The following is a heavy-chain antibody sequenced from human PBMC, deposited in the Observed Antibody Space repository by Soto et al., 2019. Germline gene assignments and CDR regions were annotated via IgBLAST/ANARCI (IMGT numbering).Heavy chain of an antibody. CDR1: GYIFTTSA. CDR3: ARDRATGFGSVVRRNWLDP. CDR2: INTGNGNT. V-gene: IGHV1-3*04. D-gene: IGHD2-15*01. J-gene: IGHJ5*02. Sequence: QIQLVQSGAEVKKPGASVRVSCMTSGYIFTTSAMHWVRLAPGQRLEWLGWINTGNGNTQYSQNFQGRVTITRDTSAKTAYMELSSQRSEDTAVYYCARDRATGFGSVVRRNWLDPWGQGTLVTVSS.